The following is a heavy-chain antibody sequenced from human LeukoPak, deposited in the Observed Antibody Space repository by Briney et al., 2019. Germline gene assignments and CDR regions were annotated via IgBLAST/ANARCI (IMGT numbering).Heavy chain of an antibody. CDR1: EYSFTSSW. CDR2: IYPGDSST. V-gene: IGHV5-51*01. CDR3: VRPLYDIVTGDVRYFDY. Sequence: GESLKISCRGAEYSFTSSWIGWVRQMPGKGLEWMGIIYPGDSSTRYSPSFQGQVTISADKPITTAYLQWSSLKASDTAMYYCVRPLYDIVTGDVRYFDYWGRGTLVTVSS. J-gene: IGHJ4*02. D-gene: IGHD3-9*01.